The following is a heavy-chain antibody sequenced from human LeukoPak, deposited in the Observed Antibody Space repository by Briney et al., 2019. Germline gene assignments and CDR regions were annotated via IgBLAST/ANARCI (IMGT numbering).Heavy chain of an antibody. CDR2: IRQDGSQK. D-gene: IGHD5-12*01. Sequence: PGGSLRLSCAASGFTFSSYWMSWVRQAPGKGLEWVATIRQDGSQKYYVDSVKGRFTISRDNAKNSLYLQMNSLRAEDTAVYYCAREAPYDKHFDYWGQGTLVTVSS. J-gene: IGHJ4*02. V-gene: IGHV3-7*01. CDR3: AREAPYDKHFDY. CDR1: GFTFSSYW.